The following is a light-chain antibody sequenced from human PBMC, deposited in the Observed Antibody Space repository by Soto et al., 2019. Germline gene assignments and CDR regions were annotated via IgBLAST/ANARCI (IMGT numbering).Light chain of an antibody. V-gene: IGKV1-5*01. J-gene: IGKJ1*01. CDR2: GVS. CDR1: QSISRW. CDR3: QQYNSDSPPT. Sequence: QRAQPPFSRSSSVEGGVTITCRASQSISRWLAWYQQKPGKAPSLLIYGVSSLQSGVPSRFSGSGSGTEYPLTISILQPDDFATYYRQQYNSDSPPTFGQGTKVDIK.